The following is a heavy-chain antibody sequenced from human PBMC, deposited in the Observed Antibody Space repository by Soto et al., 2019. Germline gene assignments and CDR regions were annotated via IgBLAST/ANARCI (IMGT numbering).Heavy chain of an antibody. CDR1: GYSFTSYW. CDR3: ARAYCGGDCYPCAFDI. CDR2: IYPGDSDT. Sequence: GESLKISCKGSGYSFTSYWIGWVRQMPGKGLEWMGIIYPGDSDTRYSPSFQGQVTISADKSISTAYLQWSSLKASDTAMYYCARAYCGGDCYPCAFDIWGQGTMVTVSS. J-gene: IGHJ3*02. V-gene: IGHV5-51*01. D-gene: IGHD2-21*01.